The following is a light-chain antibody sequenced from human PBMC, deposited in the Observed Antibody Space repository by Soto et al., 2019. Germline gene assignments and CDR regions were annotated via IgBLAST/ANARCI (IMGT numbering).Light chain of an antibody. CDR1: SGSVSTNYY. J-gene: IGLJ3*02. CDR3: VLYMGGGLNRV. V-gene: IGLV8-61*01. Sequence: QAVVTQEPSFSVSPGRTVTLTCGLSSGSVSTNYYPNWYQQTPGQAPRTLIYNTNTRSSGVPDRFSGSILGNKAALTITGAQADDESDYYCVLYMGGGLNRVFGGGTKLTVL. CDR2: NTN.